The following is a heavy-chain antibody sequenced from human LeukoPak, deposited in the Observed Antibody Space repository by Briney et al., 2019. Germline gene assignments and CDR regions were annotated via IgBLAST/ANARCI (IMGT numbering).Heavy chain of an antibody. J-gene: IGHJ4*02. CDR3: AIAKVGATFYYFDY. CDR2: ISAYNGNT. D-gene: IGHD1-26*01. Sequence: ASVKVSCKASGYTFTSYGISWVRQAPGQGLEWMGWISAYNGNTNYAQKLQGRVTMTTDTSTGTAYMELRSLRSDDTAVYYCAIAKVGATFYYFDYWGQGTLVTVSS. V-gene: IGHV1-18*01. CDR1: GYTFTSYG.